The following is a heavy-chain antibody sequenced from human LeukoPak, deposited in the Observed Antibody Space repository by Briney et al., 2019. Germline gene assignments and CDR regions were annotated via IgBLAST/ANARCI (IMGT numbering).Heavy chain of an antibody. V-gene: IGHV3-21*01. J-gene: IGHJ5*02. CDR2: ISSSSYI. Sequence: GGSLRLSCAASGFTFSSYSMNWVRQAPGEGLEWVSSISSSSYIYYADSVKGRFTISRDNARKSLYRQMNSLRAEDTAVYSCARGADGVSSNSRGWFDPWGQGTLVTVSS. CDR3: ARGADGVSSNSRGWFDP. D-gene: IGHD2-15*01. CDR1: GFTFSSYS.